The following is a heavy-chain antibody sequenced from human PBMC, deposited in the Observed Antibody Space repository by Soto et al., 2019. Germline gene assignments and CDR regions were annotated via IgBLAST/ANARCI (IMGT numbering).Heavy chain of an antibody. CDR1: GGSISSYY. CDR2: IYYSGST. D-gene: IGHD6-19*01. CDR3: ARHSQWLGTRDAFDI. V-gene: IGHV4-59*08. J-gene: IGHJ3*02. Sequence: QVQLQESGPGLVKPSETLSLTCTVSGGSISSYYWSWIRQPPGKGLEWIGYIYYSGSTSYNPSLKSRVTISVDTSKNQFSLKLSSVTAADTAVYYCARHSQWLGTRDAFDIWGQGTMVTVSS.